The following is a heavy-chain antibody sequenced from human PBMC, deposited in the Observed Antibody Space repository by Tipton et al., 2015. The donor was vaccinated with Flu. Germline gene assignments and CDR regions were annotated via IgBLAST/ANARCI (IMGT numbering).Heavy chain of an antibody. Sequence: TLSLTCTVSGGSISSGSYYWSWIRQPAGKGLEWIGRIYTSGSTNYNPSPKSRVTMSVDTSKNQFSLKLSSVTAADTAVYYCASRGAAAAPGWYFDLWGRGTLVTVSS. CDR2: IYTSGST. V-gene: IGHV4-61*02. CDR3: ASRGAAAAPGWYFDL. D-gene: IGHD6-13*01. J-gene: IGHJ2*01. CDR1: GGSISSGSYY.